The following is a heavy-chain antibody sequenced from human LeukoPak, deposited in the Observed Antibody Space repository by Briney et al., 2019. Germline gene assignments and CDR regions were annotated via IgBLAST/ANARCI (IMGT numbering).Heavy chain of an antibody. D-gene: IGHD4-11*01. V-gene: IGHV3-21*01. CDR3: ARELLTYSNHKLGHYMDV. J-gene: IGHJ6*03. CDR2: ISSSSSYI. Sequence: GGSLRLSCAASGFTSSNYNMNWVRQAPGKGLEWVSCISSSSSYIYYADSVKGRFTISRENAKNSLYLQMNSLRAEDTALYFCARELLTYSNHKLGHYMDVWGKGTTVTVSS. CDR1: GFTSSNYN.